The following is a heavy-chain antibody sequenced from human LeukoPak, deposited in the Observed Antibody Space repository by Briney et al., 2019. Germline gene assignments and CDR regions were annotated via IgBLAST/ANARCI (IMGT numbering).Heavy chain of an antibody. CDR3: AKDPYSSSWYSSVMDV. Sequence: PGGSLRLSCADSGFTFSSYAMNWVRQAPGKGLEWVSAISDSGGSTYYADSVKGRFTISRDNSKNTLYLQMNSLRAEDTAVYYCAKDPYSSSWYSSVMDVWGQGTTVTVSS. D-gene: IGHD6-13*01. CDR1: GFTFSSYA. V-gene: IGHV3-23*01. J-gene: IGHJ6*02. CDR2: ISDSGGST.